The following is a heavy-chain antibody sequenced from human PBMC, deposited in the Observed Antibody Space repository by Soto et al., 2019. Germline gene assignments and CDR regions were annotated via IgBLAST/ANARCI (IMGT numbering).Heavy chain of an antibody. CDR1: GFTFSSYA. Sequence: GGSLRLSCAASGFTFSSYAMHWVRQAPGKGLEWVAVISYDGSNKYYADSVKGRFTISRDNSKNTLYLQMNSLRAEDTAVYYCARELNYDFWSGYYLGLDYWGQGTLVTVSS. V-gene: IGHV3-30-3*01. J-gene: IGHJ4*02. CDR3: ARELNYDFWSGYYLGLDY. CDR2: ISYDGSNK. D-gene: IGHD3-3*01.